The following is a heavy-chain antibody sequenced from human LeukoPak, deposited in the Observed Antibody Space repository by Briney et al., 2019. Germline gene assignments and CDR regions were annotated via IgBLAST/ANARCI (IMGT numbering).Heavy chain of an antibody. CDR2: IIPILGIA. V-gene: IGHV1-69*04. J-gene: IGHJ4*02. D-gene: IGHD3-22*01. Sequence: ASVKVSCKASGGTFSSYAISWVRQAPGQGLEWMGRIIPILGIANYAQKFQGRVTITADKSTSTAYMELSSLRSEDTAVYYCARGRVYYDSSGSAGYYFDYWGQGTLVTVSS. CDR1: GGTFSSYA. CDR3: ARGRVYYDSSGSAGYYFDY.